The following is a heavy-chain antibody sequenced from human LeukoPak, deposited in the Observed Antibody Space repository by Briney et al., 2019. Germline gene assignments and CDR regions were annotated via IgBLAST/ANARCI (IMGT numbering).Heavy chain of an antibody. CDR2: IYQVEREK. CDR1: GFTLCGYR. D-gene: IGHD6-13*01. V-gene: IGHV3-7*04. J-gene: IGHJ4*02. Sequence: GGSLRLSCAPSGFTLCGYRMTCVPHAPEEALECVAHIYQVEREKDYMDSVRGRFPIPRDKAKKSLYLKMNSLRAEDTAVYCCARDQWYSSSWYAPSFDFWGQGTLVAVSS. CDR3: ARDQWYSSSWYAPSFDF.